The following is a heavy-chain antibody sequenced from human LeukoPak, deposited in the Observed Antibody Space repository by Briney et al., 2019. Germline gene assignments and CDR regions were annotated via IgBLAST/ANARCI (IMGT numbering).Heavy chain of an antibody. CDR1: GYTFTSYA. J-gene: IGHJ6*02. CDR3: ARDRYGSGSYYYYYYGMDV. Sequence: GASVKVSCKASGYTFTSYAISWVRQAPGQGLEWMGRIIPILGIANYAQKFQGRVTITADKSTSTAYMELSSLRSEDTAVYYCARDRYGSGSYYYYYYGMDVWGQGTTVTVSS. V-gene: IGHV1-69*10. D-gene: IGHD3-10*01. CDR2: IIPILGIA.